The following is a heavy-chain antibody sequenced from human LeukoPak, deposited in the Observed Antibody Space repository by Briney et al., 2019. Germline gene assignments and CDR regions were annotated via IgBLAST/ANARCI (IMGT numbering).Heavy chain of an antibody. D-gene: IGHD3-10*01. J-gene: IGHJ4*02. V-gene: IGHV4-59*11. CDR1: GGSISSHY. Sequence: SETLSLTCTVSGGSISSHYWSWIRQPPGKGLEWIGYIYYSGSTNYNPSLKSRVTLSVDTSKNQFSLKLSSVTAADTAVYYCARVDSNGSGSYYLNYWGEGTLVTVSS. CDR3: ARVDSNGSGSYYLNY. CDR2: IYYSGST.